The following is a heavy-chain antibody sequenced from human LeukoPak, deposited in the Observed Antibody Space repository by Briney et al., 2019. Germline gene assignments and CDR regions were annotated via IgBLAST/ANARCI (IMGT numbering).Heavy chain of an antibody. CDR2: IYYSGST. CDR1: GGSISSYY. Sequence: NASETLSLTCTVSGGSISSYYWSWIRQPPGKGLEWIGYIYYSGSTNYNPSLKSRVTISVDTSKNQFSLKLSSVTAADTAVYYCAGHHPRNTVDFWGQGTLVTVSS. D-gene: IGHD2-8*02. CDR3: AGHHPRNTVDF. J-gene: IGHJ4*02. V-gene: IGHV4-59*08.